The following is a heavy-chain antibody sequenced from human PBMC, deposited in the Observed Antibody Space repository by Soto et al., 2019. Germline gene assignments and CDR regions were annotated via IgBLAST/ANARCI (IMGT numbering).Heavy chain of an antibody. V-gene: IGHV1-69*08. CDR3: ARGLGGRMDD. Sequence: QVQLVQSGAEVKKPGSSVRVSCKASGTIFSSYTSSWLRQAPGQGLEWMGRIIPILGETNSAQKFQGRVTLTADKSTNTAYMELNSLRLEDTAVYYCARGLGGRMDDWGQGTTVTVSS. J-gene: IGHJ6*02. D-gene: IGHD3-16*01. CDR1: GTIFSSYT. CDR2: IIPILGET.